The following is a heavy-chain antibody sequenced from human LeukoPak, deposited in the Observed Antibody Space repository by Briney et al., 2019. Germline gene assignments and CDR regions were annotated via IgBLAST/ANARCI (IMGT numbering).Heavy chain of an antibody. V-gene: IGHV3-30-3*01. J-gene: IGHJ4*02. CDR3: ATSPITMIVGRIEFAY. CDR1: GFTFSSYA. CDR2: ISYDGSNK. Sequence: GGSLRLSCAASGFTFSSYAMHWVRQAPGKGPEWVAVISYDGSNKYYADSVKGRFTISRDNSKNTLYLQMNSLRSEDTAVYYCATSPITMIVGRIEFAYWGQGTLVTVSS. D-gene: IGHD3-22*01.